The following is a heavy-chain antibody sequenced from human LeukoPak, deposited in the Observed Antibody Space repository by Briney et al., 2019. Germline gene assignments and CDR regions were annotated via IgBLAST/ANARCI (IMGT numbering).Heavy chain of an antibody. CDR3: AKKSQPGVDMATIHFDH. CDR2: ISSSGGGT. CDR1: GFTFSSYA. V-gene: IGHV3-23*01. Sequence: GGSLRLSCAASGFTFSSYAMTWARQAPGKGLEWVSAISSSGGGTYYADSVKGRFTISRDNSENTLYLQMNSLRAEDTAVYYCAKKSQPGVDMATIHFDHGGQGTLVTVSS. D-gene: IGHD5-24*01. J-gene: IGHJ4*02.